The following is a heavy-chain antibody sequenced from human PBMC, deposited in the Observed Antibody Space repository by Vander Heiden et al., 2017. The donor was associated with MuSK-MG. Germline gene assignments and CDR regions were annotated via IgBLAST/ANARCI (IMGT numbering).Heavy chain of an antibody. V-gene: IGHV4-34*01. Sequence: QVRLQQWVPGPLKPSEPLSPPCAVYGASFSGYYWSWIRQPPGKGLDWIGEINQSGSTNYNPSLKRRVTISVDTSKNQFSLKLSSVTAADTAVYYCARGLGITMVRSWFDYWGQGTLVTVSS. CDR1: GASFSGYY. CDR2: INQSGST. J-gene: IGHJ4*02. D-gene: IGHD3-10*01. CDR3: ARGLGITMVRSWFDY.